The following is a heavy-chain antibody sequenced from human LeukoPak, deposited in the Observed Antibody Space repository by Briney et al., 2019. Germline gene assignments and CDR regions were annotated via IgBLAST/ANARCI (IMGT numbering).Heavy chain of an antibody. V-gene: IGHV3-11*04. CDR3: ARDYHYYDSSGYYPHPYFDY. CDR1: GFTFSDYY. CDR2: ISSSGSTI. J-gene: IGHJ4*02. Sequence: PGGSLRLSCAASGFTFSDYYMSWIRQAQGKGLEWVSYISSSGSTIYYADSVKGRFTISRDNAKNSLYLQMNSLRAEDTAVYYSARDYHYYDSSGYYPHPYFDYWGQGTLVTVSS. D-gene: IGHD3-22*01.